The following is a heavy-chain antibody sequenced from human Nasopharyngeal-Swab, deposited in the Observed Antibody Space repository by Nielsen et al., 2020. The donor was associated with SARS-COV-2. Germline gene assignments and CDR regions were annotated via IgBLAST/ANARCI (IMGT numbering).Heavy chain of an antibody. J-gene: IGHJ5*02. CDR1: GFTFSSYW. CDR3: AREEITMVRGVIILDWFDP. V-gene: IGHV3-7*01. Sequence: GESLKISCAASGFTFSSYWMSWVRQAPGKGLEWVANIKQDGSEKYYVDSVKGRFTISRDNAKNSLCLQMNSLRAEDTAVYYCAREEITMVRGVIILDWFDPWGQGTLVTVSS. D-gene: IGHD3-10*01. CDR2: IKQDGSEK.